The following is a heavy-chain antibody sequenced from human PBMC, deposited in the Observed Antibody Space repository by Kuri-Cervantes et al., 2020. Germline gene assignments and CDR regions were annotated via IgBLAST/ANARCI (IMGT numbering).Heavy chain of an antibody. J-gene: IGHJ6*02. CDR3: AKDFYQWLVYYYYYYGMDV. CDR1: GFTFSSYS. D-gene: IGHD6-19*01. V-gene: IGHV3-23*01. Sequence: LSLTCAASGFTFSSYSMNWVRQAPGRGLEWVSAVSGSGGSTNYADSVKGRFTISRDNSKNTLNLQMNSLRAEDTAVYYCAKDFYQWLVYYYYYYGMDVWGQGTTVTVSS. CDR2: VSGSGGST.